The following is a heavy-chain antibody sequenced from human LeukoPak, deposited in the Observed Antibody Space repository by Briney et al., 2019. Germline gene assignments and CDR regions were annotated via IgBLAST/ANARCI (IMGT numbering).Heavy chain of an antibody. D-gene: IGHD6-13*01. CDR1: GGSISSSSYY. CDR3: ARFLTGYSSRWDDY. V-gene: IGHV4-39*01. Sequence: SETLSLTCTVSGGSISSSSYYWGWIRQPPGKGLEWIGSIYYSGSTYYNPSLKSRVTISVDTSKNQFSLKLSSVTAADTAVYYCARFLTGYSSRWDDYWGQGTLVTVSS. CDR2: IYYSGST. J-gene: IGHJ4*02.